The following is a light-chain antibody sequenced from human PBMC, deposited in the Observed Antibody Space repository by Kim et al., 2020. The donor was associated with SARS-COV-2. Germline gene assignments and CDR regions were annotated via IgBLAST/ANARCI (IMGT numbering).Light chain of an antibody. CDR3: CSYAGSYTWV. CDR1: SSDVGGYNY. CDR2: DVS. Sequence: GHAVTISCPGTSSDVGGYNYVSWYQQHPGKAPKLMIYDVSKRPSGVPDRFSGSKSGNTASLTISGLQAEDEADYYCCSYAGSYTWVFGGGTQLTVL. J-gene: IGLJ3*02. V-gene: IGLV2-11*01.